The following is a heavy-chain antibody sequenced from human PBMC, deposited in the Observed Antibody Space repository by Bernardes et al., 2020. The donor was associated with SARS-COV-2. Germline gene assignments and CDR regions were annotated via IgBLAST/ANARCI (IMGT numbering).Heavy chain of an antibody. Sequence: ASVKVSCKASGYTFTSYGISWVRQAPGQGLEWMGWISAYNGNTNYAQKLQGRVTMTTDTSTSTAYMELRSLRSDDTAVYYCARVPTVVTRVFYYYYYGMDVWGQGTTVTVSS. V-gene: IGHV1-18*01. CDR3: ARVPTVVTRVFYYYYYGMDV. J-gene: IGHJ6*02. CDR2: ISAYNGNT. D-gene: IGHD4-17*01. CDR1: GYTFTSYG.